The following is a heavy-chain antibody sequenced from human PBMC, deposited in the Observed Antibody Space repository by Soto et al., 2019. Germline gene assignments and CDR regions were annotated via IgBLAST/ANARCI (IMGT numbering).Heavy chain of an antibody. D-gene: IGHD1-7*01. CDR1: GFTFSSYA. V-gene: IGHV3-23*01. Sequence: EVQLLESGGGLVQPGGSLRLSCAASGFTFSSYAMSWVRQAPGKGLEWVSAISGSGGSTYYADSVKGRFTISRDNSKNTLYLQMSSLSAEDTAVDYCAKAEGGFSPELPYGMDVWGQGTTVTVSS. CDR3: AKAEGGFSPELPYGMDV. CDR2: ISGSGGST. J-gene: IGHJ6*02.